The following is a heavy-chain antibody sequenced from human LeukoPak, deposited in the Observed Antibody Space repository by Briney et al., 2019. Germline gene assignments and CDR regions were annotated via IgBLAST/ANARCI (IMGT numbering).Heavy chain of an antibody. Sequence: PSETLSLTCAVYGGSFSGYYWSWIRQPPGKGLEWIGEINHSGSTNYNPSLKSRVTISVDTSKNQFSLKLSSVTAADTAVYYCAXXXXXXXXXYYYHYYYYMDVWGKGTTVTVSS. D-gene: IGHD3-22*01. CDR2: INHSGST. J-gene: IGHJ6*03. CDR3: AXXXXXXXXXYYYHYYYYMDV. V-gene: IGHV4-34*01. CDR1: GGSFSGYY.